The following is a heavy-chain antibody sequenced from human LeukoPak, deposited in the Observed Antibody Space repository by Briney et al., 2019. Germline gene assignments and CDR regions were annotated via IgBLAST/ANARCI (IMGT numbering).Heavy chain of an antibody. V-gene: IGHV4-34*01. CDR1: GGSFSGHY. CDR3: ARVTGYVMEDYFDY. Sequence: SETLSLTCAVYGGSFSGHYWSRIRQPPGKGLEWIGEINHSGSTNYNPSLKSRVTLSLDTSKNQFSLRLSSVTAADTAVYYCARVTGYVMEDYFDYWGQGTLVTVSS. J-gene: IGHJ4*02. D-gene: IGHD6-13*01. CDR2: INHSGST.